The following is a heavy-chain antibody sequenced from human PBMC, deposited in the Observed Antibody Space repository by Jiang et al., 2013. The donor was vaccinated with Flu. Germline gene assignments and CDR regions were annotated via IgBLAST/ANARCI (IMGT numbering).Heavy chain of an antibody. CDR1: GYSITSGYY. V-gene: IGHV4-38-2*02. CDR2: IYHSGMT. D-gene: IGHD3-22*01. Sequence: SLTCAVSGYSITSGYYWGWIRQSPGKGLECIGSIYHSGMTYYNPSLKSRVTISVDTSKNQFSLKLSSVTAADTAVYYCARDRNLYYFDSGGFGAHFDYWGQGTLVTVSS. CDR3: ARDRNLYYFDSGGFGAHFDY. J-gene: IGHJ4*02.